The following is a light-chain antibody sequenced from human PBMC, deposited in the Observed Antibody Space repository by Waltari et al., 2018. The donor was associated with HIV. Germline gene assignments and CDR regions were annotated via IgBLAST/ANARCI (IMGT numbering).Light chain of an antibody. CDR1: SSDVGGYNY. Sequence: QSALTQPASVSGSPGQSITISCTGTSSDVGGYNYVSWYQHHPGKAPKLLIYEVSNRPSGVSNRFSRSKSDNTASLTISGLQAEDEADYYCSSYTSDYTYVFGSGTEVTVL. CDR2: EVS. J-gene: IGLJ1*01. CDR3: SSYTSDYTYV. V-gene: IGLV2-14*01.